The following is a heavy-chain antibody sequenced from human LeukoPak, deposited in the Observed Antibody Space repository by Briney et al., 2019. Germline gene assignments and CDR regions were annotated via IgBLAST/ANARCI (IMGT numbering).Heavy chain of an antibody. D-gene: IGHD2-15*01. CDR1: GGSFSGYY. Sequence: PSETLSLTCAVYGGSFSGYYWSWIRQPPGKGLEWIGEINHSGSTNYNPSLKSRVTISVDTSKNQFSLKLSSVTAADTAVYYCARDVGDCSGGSCYSDAFDIRGQGTMVTVSS. CDR3: ARDVGDCSGGSCYSDAFDI. V-gene: IGHV4-34*01. J-gene: IGHJ3*02. CDR2: INHSGST.